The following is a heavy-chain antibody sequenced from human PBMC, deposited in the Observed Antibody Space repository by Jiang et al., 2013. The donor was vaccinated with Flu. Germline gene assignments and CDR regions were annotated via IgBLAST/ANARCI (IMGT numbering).Heavy chain of an antibody. J-gene: IGHJ4*02. V-gene: IGHV6-1*01. Sequence: SVSSNSAGWNWIRQSPSRGLEWLGRTYYRSKWYTDYAVSVKSRITINPDTSKNQLSLQLNSVTPEDTAVYYCTRALMTSGLYSHWGQGTLATVSS. D-gene: IGHD6-19*01. CDR1: SVSSNSAG. CDR2: TYYRSKWYT. CDR3: TRALMTSGLYSH.